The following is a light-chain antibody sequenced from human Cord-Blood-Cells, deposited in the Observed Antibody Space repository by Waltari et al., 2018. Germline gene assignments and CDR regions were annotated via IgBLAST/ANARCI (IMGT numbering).Light chain of an antibody. Sequence: QITQAPSSLSASVGDRVTITCRESQCISYYLAWYQQKPGKLPKLLIYAASTLESGVPPRFSGRGSGTDFTLTISSLQPEDVATYYCQKYNSAPYTFGQGTKLEIK. V-gene: IGKV1-27*01. J-gene: IGKJ2*01. CDR3: QKYNSAPYT. CDR2: AAS. CDR1: QCISYY.